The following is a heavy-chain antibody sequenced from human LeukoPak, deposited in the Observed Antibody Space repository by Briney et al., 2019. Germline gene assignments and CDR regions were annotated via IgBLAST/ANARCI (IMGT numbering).Heavy chain of an antibody. Sequence: GGSLRLSCAASGFTFSTSEMNWVRQAPGKGLAWVSYISSRGRTIFYADSVKGRFIISRDNAKNSLYLQMNSLRAEDTAVYHCARDSGGHNYALDGFDIWGQGTMVTVSS. V-gene: IGHV3-48*03. J-gene: IGHJ3*02. CDR2: ISSRGRTI. CDR1: GFTFSTSE. CDR3: ARDSGGHNYALDGFDI. D-gene: IGHD5-24*01.